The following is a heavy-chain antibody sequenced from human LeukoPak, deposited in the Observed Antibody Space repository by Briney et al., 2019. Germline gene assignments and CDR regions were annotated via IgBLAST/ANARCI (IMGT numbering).Heavy chain of an antibody. D-gene: IGHD4-17*01. CDR2: ISYDGSNK. J-gene: IGHJ4*02. V-gene: IGHV3-30*04. Sequence: GGSLRLSCAASGFTFSSYAMHWVRQAPGKGLEWVAVISYDGSNKYYADSVKGRFTISRDNSKNTLYLQMNSLRAEDTAVYYCVRDLSSGDYVVSGFDYWGQGTLVTVSS. CDR3: VRDLSSGDYVVSGFDY. CDR1: GFTFSSYA.